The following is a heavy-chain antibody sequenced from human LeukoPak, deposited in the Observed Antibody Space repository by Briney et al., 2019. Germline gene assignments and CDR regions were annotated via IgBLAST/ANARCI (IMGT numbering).Heavy chain of an antibody. CDR2: ISGNNDNP. Sequence: ASVKVSCKASGYSFTSHSITWVRQAPGQGLEWMGWISGNNDNPNYGQKFQGRFTVTTDSSTSTAYMELRDLRSDDTAVYYCARDGTSTDDYWGQGTLVTVSS. V-gene: IGHV1-18*01. CDR1: GYSFTSHS. CDR3: ARDGTSTDDY. D-gene: IGHD2-2*01. J-gene: IGHJ4*02.